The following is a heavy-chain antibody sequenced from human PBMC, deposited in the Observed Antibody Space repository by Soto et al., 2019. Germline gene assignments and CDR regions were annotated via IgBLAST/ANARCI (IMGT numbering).Heavy chain of an antibody. CDR3: ARTNIYQGYDI. J-gene: IGHJ4*02. CDR2: INHSGSP. CDR1: GGSFSGYY. D-gene: IGHD2-15*01. V-gene: IGHV4-34*01. Sequence: QVQLHQWGAGLLKPSETLSLTCAVYGGSFSGYYWSWIRQPPGKGLEWIGEINHSGSPNYHPSLTSRVTISPDTSKNQFSLRLSSVAAADTAVYYCARTNIYQGYDIWGQGTLVTVSS.